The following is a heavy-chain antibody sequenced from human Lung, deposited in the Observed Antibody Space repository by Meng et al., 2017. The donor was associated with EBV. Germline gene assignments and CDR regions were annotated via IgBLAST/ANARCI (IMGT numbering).Heavy chain of an antibody. V-gene: IGHV4-39*01. CDR2: TYYSGSS. CDR1: GGSISSSSSY. CDR3: ARGATSVFDL. Sequence: QLQRQESGPGLVKPSETLSLTCTVSGGSISSSSSYWGWVRQPPGKGLEWIGSTYYSGSSYYNPSLKSRVTISADTSKNQFSLKLSSVTAPDTAVYYCARGATSVFDLWGRGTLVTVSS. J-gene: IGHJ2*01.